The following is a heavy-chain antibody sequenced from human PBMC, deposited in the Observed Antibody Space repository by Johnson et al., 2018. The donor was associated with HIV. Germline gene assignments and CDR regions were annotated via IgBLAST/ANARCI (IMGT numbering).Heavy chain of an antibody. Sequence: QVQLVESRGGLIQPGGSLRLSCAASGFTFSSYAMHWVRQALGKGLEWVAVMSYDGSNKYYGDSAKGRFTISRDNYKNTLYLQMNSLRAEDTAVYYCASFAAAGDAFDIWGQGTMVTVSS. CDR2: MSYDGSNK. CDR1: GFTFSSYA. V-gene: IGHV3-30*04. D-gene: IGHD6-13*01. CDR3: ASFAAAGDAFDI. J-gene: IGHJ3*02.